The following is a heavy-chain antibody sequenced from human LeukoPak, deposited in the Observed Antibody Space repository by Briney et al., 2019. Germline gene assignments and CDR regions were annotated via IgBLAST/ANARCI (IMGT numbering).Heavy chain of an antibody. CDR1: GFTFSSYG. D-gene: IGHD3-22*01. CDR3: AKDWYDSSGYYSYYFDY. J-gene: IGHJ4*02. Sequence: GGSLRLSCAASGFTFSSYGMHWVRQAPGKGLEWVAVISHDGSNKYYADSVKGRFTIARENSKNTLYLQINSLRAEDTAVYYCAKDWYDSSGYYSYYFDYWGQGTLVTVSS. CDR2: ISHDGSNK. V-gene: IGHV3-30*18.